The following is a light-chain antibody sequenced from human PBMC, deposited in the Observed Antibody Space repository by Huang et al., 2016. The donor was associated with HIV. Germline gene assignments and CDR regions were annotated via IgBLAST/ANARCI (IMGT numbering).Light chain of an antibody. Sequence: EIVLTQSPATLSLSPGERATLPCRAGQSVSSDLAWYQQKPGQAPRLLIYDASSRATSIPARFSGSGSGTDFTLTISSLEPEDFAVYYCQQRSNWRITFGGGTKVEIK. V-gene: IGKV3-11*01. J-gene: IGKJ4*01. CDR1: QSVSSD. CDR3: QQRSNWRIT. CDR2: DAS.